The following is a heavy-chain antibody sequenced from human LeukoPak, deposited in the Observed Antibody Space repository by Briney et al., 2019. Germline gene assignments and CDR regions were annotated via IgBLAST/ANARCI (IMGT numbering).Heavy chain of an antibody. CDR1: GFTFDDYA. CDR3: IGTGSGSF. Sequence: GRSLRLSSAASGFTFDDYAMHWVRQAPGKGLEWVSGISWNSGSIGYADSVKGRFTISRDDAKNTLFLHMNSLRADDTAVYYCIGTGSGSFWGQGALVTVSS. V-gene: IGHV3-9*01. J-gene: IGHJ4*02. CDR2: ISWNSGSI. D-gene: IGHD3-10*01.